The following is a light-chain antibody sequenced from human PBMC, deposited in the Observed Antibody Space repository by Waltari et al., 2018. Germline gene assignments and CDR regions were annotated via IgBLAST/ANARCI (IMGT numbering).Light chain of an antibody. CDR1: ATNIGVNF. CDR3: AARDDRLYTVM. J-gene: IGLJ3*02. Sequence: QSVLTQPPSASGTPGQRVTISCSGGATNIGVNFVYWYRQLPGTAPKLLLYKNDQRPSGVPVRISGSKSGTSASLVISGLRSEDEADYYCAARDDRLYTVMFGGGTKLTVL. V-gene: IGLV1-47*01. CDR2: KND.